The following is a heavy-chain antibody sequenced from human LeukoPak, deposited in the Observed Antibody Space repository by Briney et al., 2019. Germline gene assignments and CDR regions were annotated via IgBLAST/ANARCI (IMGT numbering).Heavy chain of an antibody. D-gene: IGHD3-10*01. CDR3: ARVVHLAFGYFDY. CDR1: GFTVSSNY. J-gene: IGHJ4*02. V-gene: IGHV3-53*01. Sequence: PGGSLRLSCAASGFTVSSNYMSWVRQAPGKGPEWVSVIYSGGSTYYADSVKGRFTISRDNSKNTLYLQMNSLRAEDTAVYYCARVVHLAFGYFDYWGQGTLVTVSS. CDR2: IYSGGST.